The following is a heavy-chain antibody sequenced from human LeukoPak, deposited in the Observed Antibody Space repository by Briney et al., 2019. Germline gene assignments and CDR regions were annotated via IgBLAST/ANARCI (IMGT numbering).Heavy chain of an antibody. CDR2: INTSGST. CDR1: GGSISSSSYF. J-gene: IGHJ4*02. Sequence: SETLSLTCTVSGGSISSSSYFWTWIRQPVGKRLEWIGRINTSGSTNYNPSLKSRVTISVDTSKDQFSLKLSSVTAADTAVFFCAREGYTSSWYSGYYYFDYWGQGTLVTVSS. CDR3: AREGYTSSWYSGYYYFDY. D-gene: IGHD6-13*01. V-gene: IGHV4-61*02.